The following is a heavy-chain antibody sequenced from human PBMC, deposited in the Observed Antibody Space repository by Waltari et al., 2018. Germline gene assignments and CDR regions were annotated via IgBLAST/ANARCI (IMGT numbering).Heavy chain of an antibody. Sequence: QLQLQESGPGLGKPSETLSLTCNVSGGSITSNRNYWAWIRQPPGQGLEWIATGSYNGATYSSPSLKSRVTVSRDTSKNHLSLKLGSVTAADTAVYYCATYIGASIGTAAFDVWGQGTMVTVSS. D-gene: IGHD5-12*01. J-gene: IGHJ3*01. V-gene: IGHV4-39*02. CDR3: ATYIGASIGTAAFDV. CDR2: GSYNGAT. CDR1: GGSITSNRNY.